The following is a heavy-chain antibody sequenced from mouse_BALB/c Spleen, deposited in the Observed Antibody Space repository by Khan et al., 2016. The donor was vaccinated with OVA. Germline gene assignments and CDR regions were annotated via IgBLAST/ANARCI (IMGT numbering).Heavy chain of an antibody. D-gene: IGHD1-1*01. J-gene: IGHJ3*01. Sequence: QVQLKESGSELAKPGASVKMSCKASGYTFTSYWMHWVKQRPGQGLEWIGYINPATDYTEYNQKFKNKATLTADKSSNTAYMQLNSLTSEDSAVYYCVNHGSSSAWFTYWGQGTPVTVSA. CDR1: GYTFTSYW. CDR2: INPATDYT. CDR3: VNHGSSSAWFTY. V-gene: IGHV1-7*01.